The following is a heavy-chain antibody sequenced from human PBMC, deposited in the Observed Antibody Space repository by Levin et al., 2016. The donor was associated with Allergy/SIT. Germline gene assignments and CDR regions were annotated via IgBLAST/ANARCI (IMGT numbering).Heavy chain of an antibody. J-gene: IGHJ3*02. Sequence: SVKVSCKGSGGTFSNYVITWVRQAPGQGLEWMGGIIPIFGRVNLRQKFQGRVTISADKSSSTAYMELTSLRSEDTAVYYCARGPRGSGSFYRWNDAFDIWGQGTMVTVSS. CDR2: IIPIFGRV. CDR3: ARGPRGSGSFYRWNDAFDI. V-gene: IGHV1-69*06. D-gene: IGHD3-10*01. CDR1: GGTFSNYV.